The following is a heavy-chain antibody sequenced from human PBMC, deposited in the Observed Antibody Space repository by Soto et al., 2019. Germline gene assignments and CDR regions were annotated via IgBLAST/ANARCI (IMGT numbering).Heavy chain of an antibody. J-gene: IGHJ4*02. CDR3: ATEPVYSGKKYYFDY. V-gene: IGHV1-24*01. CDR2: FDPEDGET. Sequence: ASVKVSCKVSGYTLTELSMHWVRQAPGKGLEWMGGFDPEDGETIYAQKFQARVTMTEDTSTDTAYMELSSLRSEETAVYYCATEPVYSGKKYYFDYWGQGTLVTVSS. D-gene: IGHD5-12*01. CDR1: GYTLTELS.